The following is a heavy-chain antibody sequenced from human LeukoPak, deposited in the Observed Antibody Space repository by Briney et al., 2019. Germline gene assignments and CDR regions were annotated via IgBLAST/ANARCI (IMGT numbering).Heavy chain of an antibody. Sequence: GGSLRLSCVASGFAFITYAMSWVRQAPGKGLEWVSGISGSGGSTYYTDSVKGRFTISRDNSKNTLYLQMNSLRAEDTAVYYCANRVTMRWGQGTLVTVSS. CDR1: GFAFITYA. J-gene: IGHJ4*02. CDR2: ISGSGGST. D-gene: IGHD3-10*01. CDR3: ANRVTMR. V-gene: IGHV3-23*01.